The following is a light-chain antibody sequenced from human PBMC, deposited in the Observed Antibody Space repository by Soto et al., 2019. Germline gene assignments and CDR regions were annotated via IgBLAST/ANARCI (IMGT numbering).Light chain of an antibody. J-gene: IGKJ5*01. CDR2: GAS. CDR3: QHYVTSSIT. CDR1: QSVTSTN. Sequence: EIVLTQYPGTLSLSPGERATLSCRARQSVTSTNLAWYQQKPGQAPRLLIYGASRRATGIPDRISGGGSGTDYTLTICRREPDDFAVYYCQHYVTSSITFSQGTRLEIK. V-gene: IGKV3-20*01.